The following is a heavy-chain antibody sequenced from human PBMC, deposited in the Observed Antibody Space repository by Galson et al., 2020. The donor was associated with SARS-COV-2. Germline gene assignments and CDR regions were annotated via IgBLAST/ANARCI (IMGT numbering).Heavy chain of an antibody. D-gene: IGHD6-6*01. CDR2: IIPIFGTA. J-gene: IGHJ4*02. CDR1: GGTFSSYA. Sequence: SVKVSCKASGGTFSSYAISWVRQAPGQGLEWMGGIIPIFGTANYAQKFQGRVTITADESTSTAYMELSSLRSEDTAVYYCARGSSTYSSSLGGDYWGQGTLVTVSS. V-gene: IGHV1-69*13. CDR3: ARGSSTYSSSLGGDY.